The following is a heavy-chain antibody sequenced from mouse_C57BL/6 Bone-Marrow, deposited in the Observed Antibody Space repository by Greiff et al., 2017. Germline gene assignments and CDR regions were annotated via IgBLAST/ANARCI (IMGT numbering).Heavy chain of an antibody. J-gene: IGHJ3*01. D-gene: IGHD1-1*01. CDR3: ASDYYGSSPFAY. V-gene: IGHV5-4*03. Sequence: EVKLVESGGGLVKPGGSLKLSCAASGFTFSSYAMSWVRQTPEKRLEWVATISDGGSYTYYPDTVKGRFTISRDNAKNNLYLQMSSLKSEDTAMYYCASDYYGSSPFAYWGQGTLVTVSA. CDR2: ISDGGSYT. CDR1: GFTFSSYA.